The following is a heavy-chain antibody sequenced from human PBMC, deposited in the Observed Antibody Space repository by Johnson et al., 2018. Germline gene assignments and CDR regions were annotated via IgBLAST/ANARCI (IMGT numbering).Heavy chain of an antibody. CDR3: ARHVYGNGAFDS. CDR1: GFTFSNYW. Sequence: VQLVQSGGGLVQPGGSLRLSCAASGFTFSNYWMHWVRQAPGKGLVWVSRINSDGSSTNYADSVKGRFTISRDNAQNTVYLQMNSLRAEDKAVYYCARHVYGNGAFDSWGQGTMVTVSS. V-gene: IGHV3-74*02. CDR2: INSDGSST. D-gene: IGHD3-16*01. J-gene: IGHJ3*02.